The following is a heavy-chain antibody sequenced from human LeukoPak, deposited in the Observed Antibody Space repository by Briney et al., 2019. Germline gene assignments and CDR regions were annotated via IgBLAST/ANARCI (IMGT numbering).Heavy chain of an antibody. CDR3: ARALYRQHIVVVNAINYWYFDL. J-gene: IGHJ2*01. D-gene: IGHD2-21*01. CDR1: GFTLITYW. V-gene: IGHV3-7*01. Sequence: GGPLRLSCAASGFTLITYWMTWVRQAPGKGLEGVANINQDGSEKHYVRSVKGRFTISRDNARNSLYLQMNSLRAEDPAVYYCARALYRQHIVVVNAINYWYFDLWGRGTLVTVSS. CDR2: INQDGSEK.